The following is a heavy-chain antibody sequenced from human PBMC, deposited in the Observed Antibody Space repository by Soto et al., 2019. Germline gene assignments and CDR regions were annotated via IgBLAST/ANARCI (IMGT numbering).Heavy chain of an antibody. V-gene: IGHV4-31*03. J-gene: IGHJ6*02. CDR2: IYYSGST. Sequence: SETLSLTCTVSGGSISSGGYYWSWIRQHPGKGLEWIGYIYYSGSTYYNPSLKSRVTISVDTSKNQFSLKLSSVTAADTAVYYCARGDTAMVLINYYYYGMDVWGQGTTVTVSS. CDR1: GGSISSGGYY. CDR3: ARGDTAMVLINYYYYGMDV. D-gene: IGHD5-18*01.